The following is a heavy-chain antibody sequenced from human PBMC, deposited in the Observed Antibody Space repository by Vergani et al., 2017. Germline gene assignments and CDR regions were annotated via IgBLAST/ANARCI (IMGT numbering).Heavy chain of an antibody. V-gene: IGHV3-23*01. CDR1: GFTFSSYV. J-gene: IGHJ3*02. Sequence: EVQLLESGGGLVQPGGSLRLSCAASGFTFSSYVMSWVRQAPGKGLEWVSAISGSGGSTYYADSVKGRFTIARDNSKNSLYLQMNSLRAEDTALYYCAKGSVVVLPSGAFDIWGQGTMVTVSS. D-gene: IGHD2-2*01. CDR3: AKGSVVVLPSGAFDI. CDR2: ISGSGGST.